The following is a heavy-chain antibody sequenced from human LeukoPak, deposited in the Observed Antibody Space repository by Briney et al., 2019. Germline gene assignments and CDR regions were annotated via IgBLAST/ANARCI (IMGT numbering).Heavy chain of an antibody. CDR2: IKQDGSEK. CDR3: AKGILANDYGDYIGA. V-gene: IGHV3-7*03. CDR1: GLTLSNYY. Sequence: GGSLRLSCSSSGLTLSNYYMTWFRQAPGKGLGWVANIKQDGSEKFYVDSVKGRFTISRDNAKNSVYLQMNNLRADDSAMYYCAKGILANDYGDYIGAWGQGTLVTVSS. J-gene: IGHJ5*02. D-gene: IGHD4-17*01.